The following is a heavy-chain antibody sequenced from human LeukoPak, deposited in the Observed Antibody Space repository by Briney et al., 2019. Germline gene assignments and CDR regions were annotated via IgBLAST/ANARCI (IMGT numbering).Heavy chain of an antibody. V-gene: IGHV3-30*18. Sequence: PGGSLRLSCAASGFTFSSYGMHWVRQAPGKGLEWVAVISYDGSNKYYADSVKGRFTISRDNSKNSLYLQMNSLRTEDTALYYCAKALGGYDRSGSHFDCGGQGTLVTVSS. CDR3: AKALGGYDRSGSHFDC. D-gene: IGHD3-22*01. CDR1: GFTFSSYG. J-gene: IGHJ4*02. CDR2: ISYDGSNK.